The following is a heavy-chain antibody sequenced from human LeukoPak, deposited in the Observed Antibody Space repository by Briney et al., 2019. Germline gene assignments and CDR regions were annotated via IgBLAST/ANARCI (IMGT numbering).Heavy chain of an antibody. Sequence: SETLSLTCAVSGGSISSSNWWSWVRQPAGKGLEWIGRIDISGSTNYNPSLKSRVTMSVDTSKNQFSLKLSSVTAADTAVYYCARRLTSSGWYVSWFDPWGQGTLVTVSS. V-gene: IGHV4-4*07. D-gene: IGHD6-19*01. CDR1: GGSISSSNW. J-gene: IGHJ5*02. CDR3: ARRLTSSGWYVSWFDP. CDR2: IDISGST.